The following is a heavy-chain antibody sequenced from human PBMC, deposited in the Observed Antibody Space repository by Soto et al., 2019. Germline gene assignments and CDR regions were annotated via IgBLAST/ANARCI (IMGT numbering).Heavy chain of an antibody. J-gene: IGHJ6*02. CDR2: ISAYNGNR. Sequence: QVQLVQSGAEVKKPGASVKVSCKASGYTFTSYGISWVRQAPGQGLEWMGWISAYNGNRNYAQKLQGRDTITTDTSTSKAYMELSSRRSADTGMYYCARDGEIGYCISTSCYDHYYYYGMDGWGQGTTVTVSS. D-gene: IGHD2-2*01. CDR1: GYTFTSYG. CDR3: ARDGEIGYCISTSCYDHYYYYGMDG. V-gene: IGHV1-18*01.